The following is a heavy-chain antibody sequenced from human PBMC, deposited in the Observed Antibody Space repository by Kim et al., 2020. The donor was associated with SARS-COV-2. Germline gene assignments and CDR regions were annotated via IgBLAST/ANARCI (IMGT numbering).Heavy chain of an antibody. V-gene: IGHV3-13*01. J-gene: IGHJ6*02. CDR2: IGTAGDT. Sequence: GGSLRLSCAASGFTFSSYDMHWVRQATGKGLEWVSAIGTAGDTYYPGSVKGRFTISRENAKNSLYLQMNSLRAGDTAVYYCARTYGSGKTYYGMDVWGQGTTVTVSS. CDR3: ARTYGSGKTYYGMDV. CDR1: GFTFSSYD. D-gene: IGHD3-10*01.